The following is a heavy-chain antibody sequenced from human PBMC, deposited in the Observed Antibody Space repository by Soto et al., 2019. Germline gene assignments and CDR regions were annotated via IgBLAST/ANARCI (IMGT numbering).Heavy chain of an antibody. CDR3: ARDLAAGNCDY. D-gene: IGHD6-13*01. J-gene: IGHJ4*02. CDR2: ISVYNGNT. Sequence: QVQLVQSGAEVKKPGASVKVSCKAPVYTLTSYGITWGRRAPAQGLEWIGWISVYNGNTKYAQKLQGRVTRTTDPSTSTAYMELRSLRSDDTAVYYCARDLAAGNCDYWGQGTLVTVSS. V-gene: IGHV1-18*01. CDR1: VYTLTSYG.